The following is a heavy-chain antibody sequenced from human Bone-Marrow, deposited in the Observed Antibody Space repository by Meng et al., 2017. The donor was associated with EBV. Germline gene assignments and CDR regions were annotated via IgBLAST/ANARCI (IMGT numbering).Heavy chain of an antibody. CDR3: VTRLASLTPD. D-gene: IGHD2-15*01. J-gene: IGHJ1*01. CDR2: VDPENGET. Sequence: VQVLQSGAEVKKPGTSVKISCKVSGYTFTDYYIHWVQQAPGKGLEWMGLVDPENGETKFAEKFQGRVSITADTSTDTAYLEVNSLRSEDTAIYYCVTRLASLTPDWGQGTLVTVSS. V-gene: IGHV1-69-2*01. CDR1: GYTFTDYY.